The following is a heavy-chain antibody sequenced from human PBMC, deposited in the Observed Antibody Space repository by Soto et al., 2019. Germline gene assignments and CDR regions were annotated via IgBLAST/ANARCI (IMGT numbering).Heavy chain of an antibody. CDR1: GFTFSSYA. Sequence: PGGSLRLSCAASGFTFSSYAMHWVRQAPGKGLEWVAVISYDGSNKYYADSVKGRFTISRDNSKNTLYLQMNSLRAEDTAVYYCARDSRSSSWLYYLDFWGQGTPVTVSS. V-gene: IGHV3-30-3*01. J-gene: IGHJ4*02. CDR3: ARDSRSSSWLYYLDF. D-gene: IGHD6-13*01. CDR2: ISYDGSNK.